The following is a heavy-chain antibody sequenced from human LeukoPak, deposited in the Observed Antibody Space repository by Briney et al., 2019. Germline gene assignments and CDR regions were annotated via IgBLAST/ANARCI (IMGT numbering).Heavy chain of an antibody. Sequence: GGSLRLSCAASEFTFDNYAMSWVRQAPGKGLEWVSVISGSGYYSYYADSVKGRFTVSRDNSKTTLYLQMNSLRAEDTAVYYCAKGNDRYGGSNAHIDYWGQGTLVTVSS. J-gene: IGHJ4*02. D-gene: IGHD5-18*01. CDR3: AKGNDRYGGSNAHIDY. CDR1: EFTFDNYA. V-gene: IGHV3-23*01. CDR2: ISGSGYYS.